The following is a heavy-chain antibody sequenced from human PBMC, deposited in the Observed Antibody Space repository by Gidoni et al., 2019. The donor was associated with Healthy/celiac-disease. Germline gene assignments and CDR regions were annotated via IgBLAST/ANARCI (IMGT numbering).Heavy chain of an antibody. CDR2: ISGSGGST. D-gene: IGHD6-13*01. Sequence: EVQLFESVGGLVLPGGFLRLSCSASGFPFSSYAMSWVRHAPGKGLEWGSAISGSGGSTYYADSVKGRFTISRDNSKNTLYLQMNSLRAKDTAVYYCAKVLGPAVDYYGMDVWGQGTTVTVSS. CDR1: GFPFSSYA. V-gene: IGHV3-23*01. J-gene: IGHJ6*02. CDR3: AKVLGPAVDYYGMDV.